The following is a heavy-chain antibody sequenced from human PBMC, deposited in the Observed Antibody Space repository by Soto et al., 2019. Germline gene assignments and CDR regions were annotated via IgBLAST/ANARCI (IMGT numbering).Heavy chain of an antibody. Sequence: EVHLVESGGGLVQPGGSLRLSCAASGFTFSDHYMDWVRQAPGKGLEWVGRIRSKVDSYSTEYAASVKGRFTISRDESKNSLYLQMNSLKTEDTAVDYCVRGRGSGWYYFDYWGQGSLVTVSS. CDR2: IRSKVDSYST. D-gene: IGHD6-19*01. J-gene: IGHJ4*02. CDR1: GFTFSDHY. CDR3: VRGRGSGWYYFDY. V-gene: IGHV3-72*01.